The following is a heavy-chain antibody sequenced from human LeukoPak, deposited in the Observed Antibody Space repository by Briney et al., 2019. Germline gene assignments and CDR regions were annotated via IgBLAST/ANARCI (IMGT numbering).Heavy chain of an antibody. CDR3: ASTVTSHYYYYYMDV. V-gene: IGHV4-39*07. CDR1: GGSICSSNYY. J-gene: IGHJ6*03. CDR2: INHSGST. Sequence: SETLSLTCTVSGGSICSSNYYWGWIRQPPGKGLEWIGEINHSGSTNYNPSLKSRVTISVDTSKNQFSLKLSSVTAADTAVYYCASTVTSHYYYYYMDVWGKGTTVTVSS. D-gene: IGHD4-17*01.